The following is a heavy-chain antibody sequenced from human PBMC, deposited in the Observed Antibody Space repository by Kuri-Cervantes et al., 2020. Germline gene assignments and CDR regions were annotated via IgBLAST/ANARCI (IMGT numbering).Heavy chain of an antibody. J-gene: IGHJ6*02. CDR3: ARETNIYGDYGNYYGMDV. CDR1: GFTFSSYG. CDR2: ISYDGSNK. V-gene: IGHV3-30*03. D-gene: IGHD4-17*01. Sequence: GESLKISCAASGFTFSSYGMHWVRQAPGKGLEWVAVISYDGSNKYYVDSVKGRFTISRDNSKNTLYLQMNSLRAEDTAVYYCARETNIYGDYGNYYGMDVWGQGTTVTVSS.